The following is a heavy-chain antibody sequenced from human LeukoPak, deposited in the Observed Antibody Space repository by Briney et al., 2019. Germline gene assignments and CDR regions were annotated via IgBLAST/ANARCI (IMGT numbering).Heavy chain of an antibody. J-gene: IGHJ4*02. CDR1: GYTLTELS. D-gene: IGHD3-22*01. CDR2: FDPEDGET. CDR3: ATAANHYYDSSGYYFPDY. V-gene: IGHV1-24*01. Sequence: ASVKVSCKVSGYTLTELSMHWVRQAPGKGLERMGGFDPEDGETIYAQKFQGRVTMTEDTSTDTAYMELSSLRSEDTAVYYCATAANHYYDSSGYYFPDYWGQGTLVTVSS.